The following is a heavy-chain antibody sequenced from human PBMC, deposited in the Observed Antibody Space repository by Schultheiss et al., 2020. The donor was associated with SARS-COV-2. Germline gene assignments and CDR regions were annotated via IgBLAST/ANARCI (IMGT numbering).Heavy chain of an antibody. V-gene: IGHV3-30*03. D-gene: IGHD6-13*01. CDR3: ASKKAAGTSY. Sequence: GGSLRLSCAASGFTFSSYGMHWVRQAPGKGLEWVAVISYDGSNKYYADSVKGRFTISRDNAKNSLYLQMNSLRDEDTAVYYCASKKAAGTSYWGQGTLVTVSS. CDR1: GFTFSSYG. CDR2: ISYDGSNK. J-gene: IGHJ4*02.